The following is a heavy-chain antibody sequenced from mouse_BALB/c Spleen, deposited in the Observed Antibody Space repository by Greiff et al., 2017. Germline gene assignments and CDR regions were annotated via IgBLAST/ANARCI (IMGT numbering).Heavy chain of an antibody. D-gene: IGHD1-1*01. J-gene: IGHJ2*01. V-gene: IGHV5-12-1*01. CDR1: GFAFSSYD. CDR2: ISSGGGST. CDR3: ARHSITTSFFDY. Sequence: EVQLVESGGGLVKPGGSLKLSCAASGFAFSSYDMSWVRQTPEKRLEWVAYISSGGGSTYYPDTVKGRFTISRDNAKNTLYLQMSSLKSEDTAMYYCARHSITTSFFDYWGQGTTLTVSS.